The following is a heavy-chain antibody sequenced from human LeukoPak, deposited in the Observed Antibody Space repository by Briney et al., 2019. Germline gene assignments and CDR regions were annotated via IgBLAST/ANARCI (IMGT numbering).Heavy chain of an antibody. V-gene: IGHV1-2*02. CDR3: ARAAKVAVARFQH. Sequence: ASVKVSCKASGYTFTGYYMHWVRQAPGQGLEWMGWINPNSGGTNYAQKFQGRVTMTRDTSISTAYMELSRLRSDDTAVYYCARAAKVAVARFQHWGQGTLVTVSS. CDR1: GYTFTGYY. CDR2: INPNSGGT. D-gene: IGHD6-19*01. J-gene: IGHJ1*01.